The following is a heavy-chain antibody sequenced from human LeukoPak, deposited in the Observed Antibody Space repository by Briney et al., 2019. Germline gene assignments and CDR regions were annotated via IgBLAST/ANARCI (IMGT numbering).Heavy chain of an antibody. CDR1: GYTFTDEY. Sequence: ASVKVSCRTSGYTFTDEYIHWVRQAPGHGLECMGWMHPNTGDTVYVQKFQGRVTFTRDTSISTAYMELHRLRSDDTAVYYCVRHLTDPTSGDYWGQGTLVTVSS. CDR2: MHPNTGDT. J-gene: IGHJ4*02. CDR3: VRHLTDPTSGDY. V-gene: IGHV1-2*02. D-gene: IGHD1-14*01.